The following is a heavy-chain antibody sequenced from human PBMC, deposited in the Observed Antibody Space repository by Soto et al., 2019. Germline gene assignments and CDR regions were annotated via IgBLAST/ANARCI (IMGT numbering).Heavy chain of an antibody. Sequence: SETLSLTCAVYGGSFSGYYWNWIRQPPGKGLEWIGEIDHSGYTNYNPSLKSRVTISVDTSKNQFSLRLTSVTAADTTVYYCARVRDWFDPWGQGTLVTVSS. J-gene: IGHJ5*02. V-gene: IGHV4-34*01. CDR3: ARVRDWFDP. CDR2: IDHSGYT. CDR1: GGSFSGYY. D-gene: IGHD3-3*01.